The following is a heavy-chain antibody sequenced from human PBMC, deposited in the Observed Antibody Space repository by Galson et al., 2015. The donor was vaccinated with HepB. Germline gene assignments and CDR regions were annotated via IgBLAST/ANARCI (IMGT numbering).Heavy chain of an antibody. J-gene: IGHJ3*01. CDR3: TTPLMYSDYIAFDF. CDR1: GFTFTNAW. CDR2: VNNESDGATT. Sequence: SLRLSCAASGFTFTNAWMSWVRQAPGKGLEWVGRVNNESDGATTDYAAPVKGSFTISRDNSKNTLYLQMSSLETEDTAVYYCTTPLMYSDYIAFDFWGQGTMVTVSS. V-gene: IGHV3-15*07. D-gene: IGHD4-11*01.